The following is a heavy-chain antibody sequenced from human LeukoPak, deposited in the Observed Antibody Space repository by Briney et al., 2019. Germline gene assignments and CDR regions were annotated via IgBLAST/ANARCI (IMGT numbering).Heavy chain of an antibody. J-gene: IGHJ4*02. CDR1: GYTFTGYY. D-gene: IGHD3-10*01. V-gene: IGHV1-2*02. CDR3: ARAHYYGSGSYVHSFDY. Sequence: ASVKVSCKASGYTFTGYYMHWVRQAPGQGLEWMGWINPNSGGTNYAQKFQGRVTMTRDTSISTAYMEPSSLRSEDTAVYYCARAHYYGSGSYVHSFDYWGQGTLVTVSS. CDR2: INPNSGGT.